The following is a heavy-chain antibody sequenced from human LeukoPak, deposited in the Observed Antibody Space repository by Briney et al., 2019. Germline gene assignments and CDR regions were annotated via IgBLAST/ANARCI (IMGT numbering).Heavy chain of an antibody. CDR1: GYTFTGYY. V-gene: IGHV1-2*02. CDR3: ARGDIVVVPAGNCWFDP. CDR2: INPNSGGT. J-gene: IGHJ5*02. D-gene: IGHD2-2*01. Sequence: ASVKVSCKASGYTFTGYYMHWVRQAPGQGLEWMGWINPNSGGTNYAQKFQGRVTMTRDMSISTAYVELSRLRSDDTAVYYCARGDIVVVPAGNCWFDPWGQGTLVTVSS.